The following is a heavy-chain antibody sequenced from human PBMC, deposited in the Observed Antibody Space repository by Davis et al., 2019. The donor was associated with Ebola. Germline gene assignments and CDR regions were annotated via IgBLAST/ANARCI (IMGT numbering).Heavy chain of an antibody. CDR2: IYYSGST. V-gene: IGHV4-39*01. CDR1: GGSISSSSYY. Sequence: MPSETLSLTCTVSGGSISSSSYYWGWIRQPPGKGLEWIGSIYYSGSTYYNPSLKSRVTISVDTSKNQFSLKLSSVTAADTAVYYCARGPSTVGIDPWGQGTLVTVSS. CDR3: ARGPSTVGIDP. D-gene: IGHD4-23*01. J-gene: IGHJ5*02.